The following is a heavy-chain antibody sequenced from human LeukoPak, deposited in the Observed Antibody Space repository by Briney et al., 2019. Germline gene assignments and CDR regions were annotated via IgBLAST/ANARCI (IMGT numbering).Heavy chain of an antibody. D-gene: IGHD3-22*01. CDR2: FDPEDGET. V-gene: IGHV1-24*01. CDR1: GYTLTELS. Sequence: ASVKVSCKVSGYTLTELSMHWVRQAPGKGLEWMGGFDPEDGETIYAQKFQGRVSMTEDTSTDTAYMELSSLRSEDTAVYYCATRPYYYDTDDAFDIWGQGTMVTVSS. CDR3: ATRPYYYDTDDAFDI. J-gene: IGHJ3*02.